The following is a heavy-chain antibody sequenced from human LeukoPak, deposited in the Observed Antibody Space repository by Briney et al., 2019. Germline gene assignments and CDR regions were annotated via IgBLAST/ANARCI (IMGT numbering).Heavy chain of an antibody. Sequence: SETLSLTCTVSGYSISNGYYWGWIRQPPGKGLEWVGSIYHRGSTYYHPSLRSRVTISLDRSKNKFSLQLTSVTAADTAVYFCARGAEYYAIWRGYAGYSDYWGQGISVTVSS. V-gene: IGHV4-38-2*02. J-gene: IGHJ4*02. CDR1: GYSISNGYY. CDR3: ARGAEYYAIWRGYAGYSDY. CDR2: IYHRGST. D-gene: IGHD3-3*01.